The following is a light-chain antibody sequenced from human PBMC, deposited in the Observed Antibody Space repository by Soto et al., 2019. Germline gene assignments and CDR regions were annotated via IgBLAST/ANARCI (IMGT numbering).Light chain of an antibody. CDR1: QSLLHSDGKTY. CDR3: MQSMQLPIT. CDR2: EVN. J-gene: IGKJ5*01. Sequence: DVVLTQSPLSLPVTPGQPASISCKSSQSLLHSDGKTYLYWYLQKPGQSPQLLIYEVNIRFSGVPDRFSGGGSGTDFTLKISRVQAEEVGLYYCMQSMQLPITFGQVTRLEIK. V-gene: IGKV2D-29*02.